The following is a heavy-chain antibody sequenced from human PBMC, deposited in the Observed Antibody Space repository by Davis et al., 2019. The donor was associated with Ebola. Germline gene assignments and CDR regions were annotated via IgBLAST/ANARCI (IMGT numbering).Heavy chain of an antibody. CDR1: GASISSYY. J-gene: IGHJ2*01. CDR3: ARVGRDDADYGGWYFDL. D-gene: IGHD4-17*01. V-gene: IGHV4-59*01. Sequence: PSETLSLTCTVSGASISSYYWTWIRQPPGKGLEWIGYIYYSGSTNYNPSLKSRVTISVDMSKNQFSLKLRSVTAADTAVYYCARVGRDDADYGGWYFDLWGRGTLVTVSS. CDR2: IYYSGST.